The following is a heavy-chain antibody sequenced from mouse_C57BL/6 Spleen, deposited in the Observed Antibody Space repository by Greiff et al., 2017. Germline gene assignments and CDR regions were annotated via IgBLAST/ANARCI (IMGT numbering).Heavy chain of an antibody. CDR2: IDPSDSET. J-gene: IGHJ1*03. Sequence: QVQLQQPGAELVRPGSSVKLSCKASGYTFTSYWMHWVKQRPIQGLEWIGNIDPSDSETHYNQKFKDKATLTVDKSSSTAYMQLSSLTSEDSAVYYCERGTPYYYGSGGYFDVWGTGTTVTVSS. D-gene: IGHD1-1*01. CDR1: GYTFTSYW. CDR3: ERGTPYYYGSGGYFDV. V-gene: IGHV1-52*01.